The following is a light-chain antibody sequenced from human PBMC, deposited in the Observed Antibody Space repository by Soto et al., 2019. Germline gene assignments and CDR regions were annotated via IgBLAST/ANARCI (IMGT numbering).Light chain of an antibody. CDR1: SSDVGGYNY. CDR2: EVS. Sequence: SVLTQPASVSGSPGQSITISCTGTSSDVGGYNYVSWYQQHPGKAPKLMIYEVSNRPSGVSNRFSGSKSGNTASLTISGLQAEDEADYYCSSYTSSSTYVFGTGTKGHRP. V-gene: IGLV2-14*01. CDR3: SSYTSSSTYV. J-gene: IGLJ1*01.